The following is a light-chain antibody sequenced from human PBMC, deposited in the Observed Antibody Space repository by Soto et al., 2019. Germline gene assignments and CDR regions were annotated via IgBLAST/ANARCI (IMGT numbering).Light chain of an antibody. Sequence: EIVMTQSPATLSVSPGERATLSCRASQSVSSNLAWYQQKPGQAPRVLIYGASTTPTGIPARFSGSGSGTEFTLTISSLQSEDFIVYYCKQYNNWYSFGQGTKLEIK. V-gene: IGKV3-15*01. CDR3: KQYNNWYS. CDR1: QSVSSN. CDR2: GAS. J-gene: IGKJ2*03.